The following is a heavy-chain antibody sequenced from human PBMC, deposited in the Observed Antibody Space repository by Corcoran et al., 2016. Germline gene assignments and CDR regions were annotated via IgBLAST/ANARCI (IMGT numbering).Heavy chain of an antibody. J-gene: IGHJ4*02. CDR1: GFTVSSNY. CDR3: ARSGGGYDFWSGYYTG. D-gene: IGHD3-3*01. Sequence: EVQLVESGGGLIQPGGSLRLSCAASGFTVSSNYMSWVRQAPGKGLEWVSVIYSGGSTYYADSVKGRFTISRDNSKNTLYLQMNSLRAEDTAVDYCARSGGGYDFWSGYYTGWGQGTLVTVSS. V-gene: IGHV3-53*01. CDR2: IYSGGST.